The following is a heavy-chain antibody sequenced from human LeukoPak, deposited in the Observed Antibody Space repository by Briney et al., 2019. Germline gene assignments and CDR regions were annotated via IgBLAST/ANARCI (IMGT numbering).Heavy chain of an antibody. J-gene: IGHJ3*02. CDR3: AKHPAFDI. CDR1: GFTVISNY. V-gene: IGHV3-74*03. CDR2: INSDGTGT. Sequence: PGGSLRLSCAASGFTVISNYMSWVRQAPGKGLEWVSRINSDGTGTMYADSVKGRFTISRDNAKNTLYLQMNSLRAEDTAVYYCAKHPAFDIWGQGTMVTVSS.